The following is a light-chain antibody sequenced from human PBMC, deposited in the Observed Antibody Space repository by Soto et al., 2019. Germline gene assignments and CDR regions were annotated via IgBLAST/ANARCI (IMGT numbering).Light chain of an antibody. Sequence: DIQMTQSPSSLSASVGPRVTITCRASQDISKNLAWYQQIPGKAPKLLIFVASTLQSGVTSRFSDSGSGTYFILTVGGLQPEDAANYYCQQTKGFPLTFGGGNKVEIK. CDR3: QQTKGFPLT. J-gene: IGKJ4*01. V-gene: IGKV1-12*01. CDR2: VAS. CDR1: QDISKN.